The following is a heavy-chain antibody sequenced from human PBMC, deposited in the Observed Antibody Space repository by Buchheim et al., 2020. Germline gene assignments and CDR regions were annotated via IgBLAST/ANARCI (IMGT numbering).Heavy chain of an antibody. CDR1: GGSFSGYY. CDR3: ARVRKANYYGSGRWHYYYGMDV. J-gene: IGHJ6*02. CDR2: INHSGST. Sequence: QVQLQQWGAGLLKPSETLSLTCAVYGGSFSGYYWSWIRQPPGKGLEWIGEINHSGSTNYNPSLKSRVTISVDTSKNQFSLQLSSVTAADTAVYYCARVRKANYYGSGRWHYYYGMDVWGQGTT. V-gene: IGHV4-34*01. D-gene: IGHD3-10*01.